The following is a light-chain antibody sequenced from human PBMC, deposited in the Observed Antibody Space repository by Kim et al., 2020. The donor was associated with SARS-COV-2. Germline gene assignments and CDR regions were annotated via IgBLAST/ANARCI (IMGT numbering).Light chain of an antibody. CDR3: NSRDSSGNLWV. Sequence: SSELTQDPAVSVALGQTVKITCQGDSLRSHYARWYQQKPGQAPVLVLYSENNRPSGIPDRFSGSGAGNTASLTITGAQAEDEADYYCNSRDSSGNLWVFGGGTKLTVL. V-gene: IGLV3-19*01. CDR2: SEN. J-gene: IGLJ3*02. CDR1: SLRSHY.